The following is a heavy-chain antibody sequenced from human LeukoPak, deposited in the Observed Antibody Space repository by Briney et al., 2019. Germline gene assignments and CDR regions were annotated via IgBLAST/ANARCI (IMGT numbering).Heavy chain of an antibody. D-gene: IGHD3-22*01. V-gene: IGHV3-15*01. CDR3: TTVDYYDSSGYYRID. J-gene: IGHJ4*02. Sequence: GGSLRLSCAASGFTFSNAWMSWVRQAPGKGLEWVGRIKSKTDGGTTDYAAPVKGRFTISRDDSKNTLYLQMNSLKTEDTAVYYCTTVDYYDSSGYYRIDWGQGTLVTVSS. CDR2: IKSKTDGGTT. CDR1: GFTFSNAW.